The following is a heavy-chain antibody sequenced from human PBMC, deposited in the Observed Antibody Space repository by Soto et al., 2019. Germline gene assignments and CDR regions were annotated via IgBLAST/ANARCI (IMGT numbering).Heavy chain of an antibody. CDR1: GCTFTSYA. V-gene: IGHV1-3*01. J-gene: IGHJ6*02. CDR3: ARRGLSSSSGFRYYYYGMDV. Sequence: ASAKVSCKASGCTFTSYAMHWVRQAPVQRLEWMGWINAGNGNTKYSQKFQGRVTITRDTSISTAYMELSSLRSEDTAVYYCARRGLSSSSGFRYYYYGMDVWGQGNTVTVS. CDR2: INAGNGNT. D-gene: IGHD6-6*01.